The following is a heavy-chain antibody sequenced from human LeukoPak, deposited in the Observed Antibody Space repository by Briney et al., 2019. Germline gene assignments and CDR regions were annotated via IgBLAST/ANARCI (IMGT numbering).Heavy chain of an antibody. D-gene: IGHD2/OR15-2a*01. CDR2: ISGDGGST. CDR1: GFTFDDYA. J-gene: IGHJ4*02. V-gene: IGHV3-43*02. CDR3: ARESEIGYYFDY. Sequence: GGSLRLSCAASGFTFDDYAMHWVRQAPGKGLEWVSLISGDGGSTYYADSVKGRFTISRDNSKNSLYLQMNSLRTEDTALYYCARESEIGYYFDYWGRGTLVTVSS.